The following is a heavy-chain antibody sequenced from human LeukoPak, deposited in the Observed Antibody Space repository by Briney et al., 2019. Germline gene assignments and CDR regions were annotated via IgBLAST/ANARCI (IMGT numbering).Heavy chain of an antibody. D-gene: IGHD3-22*01. CDR1: GFTFDDYA. V-gene: IGHV3-9*01. CDR2: ITWNGATI. J-gene: IGHJ4*02. Sequence: GGSLRLSCAVSGFTFDDYAMHWVRQAQGKGLEWVSGITWNGATIAYADSVKGRFTISRDNAKNSLYLQMNSLRAEDTALYYCAKGPKYYYDSSGYVDYWGQGTLVTVSS. CDR3: AKGPKYYYDSSGYVDY.